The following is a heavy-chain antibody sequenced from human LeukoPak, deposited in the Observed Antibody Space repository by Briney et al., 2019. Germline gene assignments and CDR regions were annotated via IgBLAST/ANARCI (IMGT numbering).Heavy chain of an antibody. CDR3: AKDKVRYFDWSPIDY. CDR2: INQDGGEI. V-gene: IGHV3-7*03. D-gene: IGHD3-9*01. CDR1: GFTFSSSW. J-gene: IGHJ4*02. Sequence: GGSLRLSCAASGFTFSSSWMTWVRQAPGKGLEWVASINQDGGEIHYVDSVKGRFTISRDNAKNSLYLQMNSLRAEDTALYYCAKDKVRYFDWSPIDYWGQGTLVTVSS.